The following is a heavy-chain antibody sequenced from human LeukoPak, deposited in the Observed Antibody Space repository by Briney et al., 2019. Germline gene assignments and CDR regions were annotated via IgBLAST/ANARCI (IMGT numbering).Heavy chain of an antibody. CDR2: IYHSGST. D-gene: IGHD3-22*01. Sequence: PSETLSLTCTVSGYSISSGYYWGWIRQPPGKGLEWIGSIYHSGSTYYNPSLKSRVTISVDTSKNQFSLKLSSVTAADTAVYYCARVLRTTYYDSRSVYFDYWGQGTLVTVSS. CDR1: GYSISSGYY. V-gene: IGHV4-38-2*02. CDR3: ARVLRTTYYDSRSVYFDY. J-gene: IGHJ4*02.